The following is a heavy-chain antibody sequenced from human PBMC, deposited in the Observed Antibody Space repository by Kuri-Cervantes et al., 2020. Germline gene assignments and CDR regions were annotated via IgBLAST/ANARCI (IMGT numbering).Heavy chain of an antibody. Sequence: GGSLRLSCAASGFTFSSYAMSWVRQAPGKGLEWVSAISGSGGSTYYADSVKGRFTISRDNFKNTLYLQMNSLTADDTAVYYCAVDSGGYAEHYWGQGTLVTVSS. CDR3: AVDSGGYAEHY. V-gene: IGHV3-23*01. CDR1: GFTFSSYA. CDR2: ISGSGGST. J-gene: IGHJ4*02. D-gene: IGHD5-12*01.